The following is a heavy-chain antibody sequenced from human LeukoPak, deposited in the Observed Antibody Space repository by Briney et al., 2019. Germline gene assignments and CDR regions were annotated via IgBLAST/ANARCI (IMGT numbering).Heavy chain of an antibody. D-gene: IGHD6-13*01. V-gene: IGHV1-69*01. CDR3: ARRWEQLDAFDI. Sequence: SVTVSCKASGGTFSSYAISWVRQAPGQGLAWMGGIIPIFGTANYAQKFQGRVTITADESTSTAYMELSSLRSEDTAVYYCARRWEQLDAFDIWGQGTMVTVSS. CDR1: GGTFSSYA. CDR2: IIPIFGTA. J-gene: IGHJ3*02.